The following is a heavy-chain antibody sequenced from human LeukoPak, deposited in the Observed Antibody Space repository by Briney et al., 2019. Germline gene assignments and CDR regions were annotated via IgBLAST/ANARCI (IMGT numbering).Heavy chain of an antibody. Sequence: SETLSLTCTVSGGSISSGSYYWSWIRQPAGKGLEWIGRIYTSGSTNYNPSLKSRVTISVDTSKNQFSLKLSSVTAADTAVYYCARAGYYLLRTRFDYWGQGTLVTVSS. D-gene: IGHD3-22*01. CDR2: IYTSGST. J-gene: IGHJ4*02. V-gene: IGHV4-61*02. CDR1: GGSISSGSYY. CDR3: ARAGYYLLRTRFDY.